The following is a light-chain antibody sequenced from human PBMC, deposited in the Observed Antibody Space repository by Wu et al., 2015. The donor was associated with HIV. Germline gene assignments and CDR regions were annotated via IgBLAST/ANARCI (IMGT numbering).Light chain of an antibody. CDR2: GAS. CDR3: QQYDNSPPWT. J-gene: IGKJ1*01. V-gene: IGKV3-20*01. CDR1: RSLSSF. Sequence: DIVLTQSPGTLSLSPGEGATLSCRASRSLSSFLAWYQQKPDQAPRLLIYGASNRATGIPNRFIGSGSGTDFTLTISRLEPEDFAVYYCQQYDNSPPWTFGQGTRVEVK.